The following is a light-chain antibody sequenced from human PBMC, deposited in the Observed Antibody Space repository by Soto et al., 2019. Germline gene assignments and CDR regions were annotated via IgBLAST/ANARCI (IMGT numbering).Light chain of an antibody. CDR2: DAS. J-gene: IGKJ2*01. CDR1: QGISSA. Sequence: AIQLTQSPSSLSASVGDRVTITCRASQGISSALAWYQQKPGKAPKLLIYDASSLESGVTSRFSGSGSGTDFTLTSSILQPEDVATYYCQQFNSYLYTFGQGTKLEIK. V-gene: IGKV1-13*02. CDR3: QQFNSYLYT.